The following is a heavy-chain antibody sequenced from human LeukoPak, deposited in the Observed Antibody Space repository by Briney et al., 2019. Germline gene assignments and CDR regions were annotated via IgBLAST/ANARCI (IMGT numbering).Heavy chain of an antibody. CDR3: ARDSYGSGSYYHDY. D-gene: IGHD3-10*01. V-gene: IGHV3-30*04. CDR1: GFTFSSYA. J-gene: IGHJ4*02. CDR2: ISYDGSNK. Sequence: GGSLRLSCAASGFTFSSYAMHWVRQAPGKGLEWVAVISYDGSNKYYADSVKGRFTISRDNSKDTLYLQMNSLRAEDTAVYYCARDSYGSGSYYHDYWGQGTLVTVSS.